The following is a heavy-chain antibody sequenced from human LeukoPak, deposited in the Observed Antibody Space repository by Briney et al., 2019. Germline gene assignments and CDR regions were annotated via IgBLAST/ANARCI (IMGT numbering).Heavy chain of an antibody. CDR2: IYYSGST. CDR3: ARLTARRLRFLEWTPGNWFDP. Sequence: SETLSLTCTVSGGSISSSSYYWGWIRQPPGKGLEWIGSIYYSGSTYYNPSLKSRVTISVDTSKNQFSLKLSSVTAADTAVYYWARLTARRLRFLEWTPGNWFDPWGQGTLVTVSS. J-gene: IGHJ5*02. V-gene: IGHV4-39*01. CDR1: GGSISSSSYY. D-gene: IGHD3-3*01.